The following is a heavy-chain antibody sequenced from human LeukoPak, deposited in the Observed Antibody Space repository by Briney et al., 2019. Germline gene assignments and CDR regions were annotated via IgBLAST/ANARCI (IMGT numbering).Heavy chain of an antibody. V-gene: IGHV3-30*18. CDR2: ISDDGSRK. CDR3: AKTTARGGYYYYGLDV. J-gene: IGHJ6*02. D-gene: IGHD4-11*01. CDR1: GFTFSNYG. Sequence: GGSLRLSCAASGFTFSNYGMDWVRQAPGKGLEWVAIISDDGSRKFYADSVKGRFTISRDNSKNTLYLEMNSLRAEDTAVYYYAKTTARGGYYYYGLDVWGQGATVTVSS.